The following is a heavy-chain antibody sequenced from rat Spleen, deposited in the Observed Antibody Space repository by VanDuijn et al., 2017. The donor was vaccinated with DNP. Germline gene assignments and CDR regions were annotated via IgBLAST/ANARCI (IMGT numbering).Heavy chain of an antibody. V-gene: IGHV5-31*01. D-gene: IGHD4-3*01. CDR3: AKNSGYYFDY. CDR1: GFTFNNYW. CDR2: ISYEGSST. Sequence: EVQLVESGGDLVQPGRSLKLSCIASGFTFNNYWMTWIRQVPGKGLEWVATISYEGSSTYYRDSVKGRFTISRDNAKSSLYLQMNSLKSEDTATYYCAKNSGYYFDYWGQGVIVTVSS. J-gene: IGHJ2*01.